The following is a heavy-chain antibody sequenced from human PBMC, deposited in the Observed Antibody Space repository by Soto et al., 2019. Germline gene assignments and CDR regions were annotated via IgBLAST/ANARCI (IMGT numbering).Heavy chain of an antibody. CDR2: IWYDGSNK. V-gene: IGHV3-33*01. CDR3: ARVAPSNYGMDV. J-gene: IGHJ6*02. CDR1: GFTFSSYG. Sequence: QMQLVESGEGVVQPGRSLRLSCGVSGFTFSSYGMHWVRQAPGKGLEWVAVIWYDGSNKYYADSVQGRFTISRDNSKNTLYLQMNSLRAEDTAVYYCARVAPSNYGMDVWGQGTTVTVSS. D-gene: IGHD2-2*01.